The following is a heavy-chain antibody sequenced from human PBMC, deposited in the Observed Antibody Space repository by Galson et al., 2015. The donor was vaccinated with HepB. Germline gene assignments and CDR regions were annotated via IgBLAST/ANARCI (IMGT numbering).Heavy chain of an antibody. CDR1: GFTFSTYN. D-gene: IGHD5-18*01. CDR3: TRIGSGYNYGYLY. Sequence: SLRLSCAASGFTFSTYNMNWVRQAPGKGLEWISYISSSSSTIYYADSVKGRFTISRDNARNSLYLQMNSLRAEDTALYYCTRIGSGYNYGYLYWGQGTLVTVSS. CDR2: ISSSSSTI. V-gene: IGHV3-48*01. J-gene: IGHJ4*02.